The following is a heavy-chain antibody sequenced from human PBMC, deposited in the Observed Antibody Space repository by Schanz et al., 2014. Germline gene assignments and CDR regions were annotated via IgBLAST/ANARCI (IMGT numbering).Heavy chain of an antibody. CDR1: GYTFTSYG. Sequence: QVQLVQSGAEVKKPGASVKVSCKASGYTFTSYGINWVRQAPGQGLEWMGWISAYNGDTNNAQKFQGRLTMTRDTSTSTAYMELTSLRSEDTAVYYCARSGSSNWYFFDYWGQGTLXTVSS. V-gene: IGHV1-18*01. J-gene: IGHJ4*02. CDR2: ISAYNGDT. D-gene: IGHD6-13*01. CDR3: ARSGSSNWYFFDY.